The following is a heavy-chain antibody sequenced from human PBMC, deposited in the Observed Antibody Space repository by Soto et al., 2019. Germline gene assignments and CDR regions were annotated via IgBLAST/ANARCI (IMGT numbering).Heavy chain of an antibody. CDR1: GGSISSYY. D-gene: IGHD2-21*02. V-gene: IGHV4-59*01. J-gene: IGHJ6*03. Sequence: QVQLQESGPGLVKPSETLSLTCTVSGGSISSYYWSWIRQPPGKGLEWIGYIYYSGSTNYNPSLKSRVTISVDTSKNQFSLKLSSVTAADTAVYYCASSVGGDYVLHYYYYMDVWGKGTTVTVSS. CDR3: ASSVGGDYVLHYYYYMDV. CDR2: IYYSGST.